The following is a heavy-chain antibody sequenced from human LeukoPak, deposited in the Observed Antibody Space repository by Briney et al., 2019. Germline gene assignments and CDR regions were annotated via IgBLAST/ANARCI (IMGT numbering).Heavy chain of an antibody. CDR2: IIPIFGTA. CDR3: ARERYCSSTSCYLWFDP. CDR1: GGIFSSYA. J-gene: IGHJ5*02. V-gene: IGHV1-69*06. Sequence: SVKVSCKASGGIFSSYAISWVRQAPGQGLEWMGGIIPIFGTANYAQKFQGRVTITADKSTSTAYMELSSLRSEDTAVYYCARERYCSSTSCYLWFDPWGQGTLVTVSS. D-gene: IGHD2-2*01.